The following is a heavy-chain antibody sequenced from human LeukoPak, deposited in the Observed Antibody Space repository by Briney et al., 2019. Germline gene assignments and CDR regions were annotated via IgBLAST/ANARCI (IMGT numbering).Heavy chain of an antibody. CDR3: ARGDYYDSSGYYNPVFDY. CDR1: GGSISSGGYS. CDR2: IYHSGST. J-gene: IGHJ4*02. D-gene: IGHD3-22*01. Sequence: SETLSLTCAVSGGSISSGGYSWSWIRQPPGKGLEWIGYIYHSGSTYYNPSLKSRVTISVDRSKNQFSLKLSSVTAADTAVYYCARGDYYDSSGYYNPVFDYWGQGTLVTVSS. V-gene: IGHV4-30-2*01.